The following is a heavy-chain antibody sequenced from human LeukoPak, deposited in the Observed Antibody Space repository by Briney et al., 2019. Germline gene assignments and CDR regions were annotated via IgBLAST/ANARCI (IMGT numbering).Heavy chain of an antibody. Sequence: DPGGSLRLSCVASGFTFSTYGMHWVRQARGEGLEWVSAIGTAGDTYYPGSVKGRFTISRENAENSLYLQMNSLRVGDTAMYYCATATKSGYYSYWGQGTLVTVSS. D-gene: IGHD3-3*01. V-gene: IGHV3-13*01. CDR2: IGTAGDT. CDR1: GFTFSTYG. J-gene: IGHJ4*02. CDR3: ATATKSGYYSY.